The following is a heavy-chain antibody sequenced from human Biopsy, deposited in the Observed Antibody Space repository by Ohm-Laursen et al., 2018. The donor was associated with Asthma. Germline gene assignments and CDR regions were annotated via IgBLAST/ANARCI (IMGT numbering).Heavy chain of an antibody. D-gene: IGHD3-9*01. V-gene: IGHV1-3*01. CDR2: INAGNGNT. CDR1: GYTFINYA. Sequence: SVKVSCKASGYTFINYAIHWVRQAPGQRLEWMGWINAGNGNTKYSQKVQGRVTISRDTSASTAYMDLSSLRSEDTAMYYCARTYYDFLTGQVNDAFAMWGQGTMVTVSS. J-gene: IGHJ3*02. CDR3: ARTYYDFLTGQVNDAFAM.